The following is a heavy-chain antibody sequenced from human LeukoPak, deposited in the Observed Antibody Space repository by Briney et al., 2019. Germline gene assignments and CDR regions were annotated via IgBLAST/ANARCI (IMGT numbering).Heavy chain of an antibody. CDR3: AGDDYDYVWGSYRPLGY. CDR2: SNHSGST. CDR1: GGSFSGYY. V-gene: IGHV4-34*01. Sequence: SETLSLTCAVYGGSFSGYYWSSIRQPPGKGLEWIGESNHSGSTNYNPSLKSRVTISVDTSKNQFSLKLSSVTAADTAVYYCAGDDYDYVWGSYRPLGYWGQGTLVTVSS. D-gene: IGHD3-16*02. J-gene: IGHJ4*02.